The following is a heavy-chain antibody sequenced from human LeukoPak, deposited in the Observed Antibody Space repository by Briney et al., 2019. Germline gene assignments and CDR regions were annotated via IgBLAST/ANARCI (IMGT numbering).Heavy chain of an antibody. CDR2: ISGSGGST. J-gene: IGHJ1*01. Sequence: GGSLRLSCAASGFTFSSYAMSWVRQAPGKGLEWVSAISGSGGSTYYADSVKGRFTISRDNSKNTLYPQMNSLRAEDTAVYYCAKGPGAIFGVVTEYFQHWGQGTLVTVSS. D-gene: IGHD3-3*01. V-gene: IGHV3-23*01. CDR1: GFTFSSYA. CDR3: AKGPGAIFGVVTEYFQH.